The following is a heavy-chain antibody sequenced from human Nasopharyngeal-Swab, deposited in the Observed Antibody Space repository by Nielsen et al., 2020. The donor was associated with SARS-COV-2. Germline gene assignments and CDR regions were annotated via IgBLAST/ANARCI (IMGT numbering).Heavy chain of an antibody. Sequence: PGKGLEWIGSIYYSGSTYYNPSLKSRVTISVDTSKNQFSPKLSSVTAADTAVYYCARLGYGDSNWFDPWGQGTLVTVSS. CDR2: IYYSGST. V-gene: IGHV4-39*01. CDR3: ARLGYGDSNWFDP. J-gene: IGHJ5*02. D-gene: IGHD4-17*01.